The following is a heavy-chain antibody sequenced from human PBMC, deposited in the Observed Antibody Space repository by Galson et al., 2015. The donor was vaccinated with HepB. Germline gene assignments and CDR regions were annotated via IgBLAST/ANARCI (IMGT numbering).Heavy chain of an antibody. D-gene: IGHD4-17*01. CDR3: ARHDHGDSNIDY. V-gene: IGHV5-51*01. CDR2: IYPDDSDT. Sequence: QSGAEVKKPGESLKISCKGSGYSFSTYWISWVRQMPGKGLEWMGIIYPDDSDTRYSPSFQGQVTISADNSIRTAYLQWSSLKASDTAMYYCARHDHGDSNIDYWGQGTLVIVSS. CDR1: GYSFSTYW. J-gene: IGHJ4*02.